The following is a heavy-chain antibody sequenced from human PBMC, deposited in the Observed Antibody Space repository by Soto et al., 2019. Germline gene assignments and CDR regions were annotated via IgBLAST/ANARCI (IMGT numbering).Heavy chain of an antibody. Sequence: ASVKVSCKASGYTFTSYCISWVRQAPGQGLEWMGWISAYNGNTNYAQKLQGRVTMTTDTSTSTAYMELRSLRSDDTAVYYCARDSGRLGTYYYDSSGSDAFDIWGQGTMVTVSS. CDR2: ISAYNGNT. CDR3: ARDSGRLGTYYYDSSGSDAFDI. D-gene: IGHD3-22*01. V-gene: IGHV1-18*01. J-gene: IGHJ3*02. CDR1: GYTFTSYC.